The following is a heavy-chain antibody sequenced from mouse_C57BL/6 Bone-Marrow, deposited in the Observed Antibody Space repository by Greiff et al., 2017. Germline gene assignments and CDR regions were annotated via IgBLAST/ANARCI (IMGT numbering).Heavy chain of an antibody. CDR1: GYTFTSYW. V-gene: IGHV1-69*01. CDR3: ERRVVVAPHAMDY. CDR2: IDPSDSYT. J-gene: IGHJ4*01. D-gene: IGHD1-1*01. Sequence: VQLQQPGAELVMPGASVKLSCKASGYTFTSYWMHWVKQRPGQGLEWIGEIDPSDSYTNYNQKFKGKSTLTVDKSSSTAYMQLSSLTSEDSAVYHCERRVVVAPHAMDYWGQGTSVTVSS.